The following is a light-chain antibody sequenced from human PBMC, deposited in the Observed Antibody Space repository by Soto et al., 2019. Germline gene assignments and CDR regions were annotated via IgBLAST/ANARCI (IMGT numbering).Light chain of an antibody. V-gene: IGKV1-39*01. CDR1: HISSNY. J-gene: IGKJ4*02. CDR3: QQYGNSPLT. CDR2: AAS. Sequence: QAPASVCALQGARVTIHCPARHISSNYLDWYQQRPGQAPKLLIYAASSWESGVPSRFSGSGSGTEFTLTISRLEAEDFGVYYCQQYGNSPLTFGGGTKVDIK.